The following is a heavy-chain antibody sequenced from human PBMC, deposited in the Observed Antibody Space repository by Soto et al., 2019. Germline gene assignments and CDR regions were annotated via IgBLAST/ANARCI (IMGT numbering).Heavy chain of an antibody. CDR3: ARLQEDIVVVPAATSPMDV. J-gene: IGHJ6*03. Sequence: ASVKVSCKASGYTFTSYGISWVRQALGQGLEWMGWISAYNGNTNYAQKLQGRVTMTTDTSTSTAYMELRSLRSDDTAVYYCARLQEDIVVVPAATSPMDVWGKGTTVTVSS. CDR1: GYTFTSYG. D-gene: IGHD2-2*01. V-gene: IGHV1-18*01. CDR2: ISAYNGNT.